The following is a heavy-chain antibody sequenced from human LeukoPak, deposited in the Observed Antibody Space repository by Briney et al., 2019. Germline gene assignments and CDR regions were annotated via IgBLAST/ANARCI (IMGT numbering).Heavy chain of an antibody. Sequence: GASVKVSFKASGYTFTGYYMHWVRQAPGQGLEWMGRINPNSGGTNYAQKFQGRVTMTRDTSIGTAYMELSRLRSDDTAVYYCARDIRYFDWPHYYYGMDVWGQGTTVTVSS. CDR1: GYTFTGYY. CDR3: ARDIRYFDWPHYYYGMDV. V-gene: IGHV1-2*06. J-gene: IGHJ6*02. CDR2: INPNSGGT. D-gene: IGHD3-9*01.